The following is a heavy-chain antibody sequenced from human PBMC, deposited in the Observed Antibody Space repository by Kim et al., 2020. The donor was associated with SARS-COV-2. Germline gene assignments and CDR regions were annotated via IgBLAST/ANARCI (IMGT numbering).Heavy chain of an antibody. CDR1: GFTFSSYW. J-gene: IGHJ5*02. V-gene: IGHV3-7*01. CDR2: IKQDGSEK. D-gene: IGHD6-13*01. Sequence: GGSLRLSCAVSGFTFSSYWMSWVRQAPGKGLEWVANIKQDGSEKYYVDSVKGRFTISRDNAKNSLYLQMNSLRAEDTAVYYCARAGSWSWFDPWGLGSLV. CDR3: ARAGSWSWFDP.